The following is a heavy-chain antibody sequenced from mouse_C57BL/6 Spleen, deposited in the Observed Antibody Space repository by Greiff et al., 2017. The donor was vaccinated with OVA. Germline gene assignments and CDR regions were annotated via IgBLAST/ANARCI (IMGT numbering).Heavy chain of an antibody. CDR1: GYSFTGYY. CDR3: ARGRLLRAMDY. Sequence: EVQLQQSGPELVKPGASVKISCKASGYSFTGYYMNWVKQSPEKSLEWIGEINPSTGGTTYNQKFKAKATLTVDKSSSTAYMQLKSLTSEDSAVYYCARGRLLRAMDYWGQGTSVTVSS. CDR2: INPSTGGT. D-gene: IGHD2-3*01. V-gene: IGHV1-42*01. J-gene: IGHJ4*01.